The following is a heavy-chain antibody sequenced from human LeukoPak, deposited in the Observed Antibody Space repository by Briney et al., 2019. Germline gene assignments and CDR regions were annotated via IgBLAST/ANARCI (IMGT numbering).Heavy chain of an antibody. J-gene: IGHJ6*03. Sequence: GESLKISCKGYGYSFTSYWIGWVRQMPGKGLEWMGIIYPGDSDTRYSPSFQGQVTISADKSISTAYLPWSSLKASDTAMYYCARTFSGYDSHYYYYMDVWGKGTTVTVSS. V-gene: IGHV5-51*01. D-gene: IGHD5-12*01. CDR3: ARTFSGYDSHYYYYMDV. CDR2: IYPGDSDT. CDR1: GYSFTSYW.